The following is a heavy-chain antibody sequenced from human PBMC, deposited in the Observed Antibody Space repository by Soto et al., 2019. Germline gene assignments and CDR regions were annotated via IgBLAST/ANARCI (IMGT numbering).Heavy chain of an antibody. CDR1: GDSIATGGYY. D-gene: IGHD2-15*01. Sequence: QVQLQESGPGLVKPSQTLSLTCTGSGDSIATGGYYGDWISQNPGKGPEWLGSIHYSGCTYYNQSLKSRLTISLDTSQNQFSLHLSSVTAAAKAGYSWATTPDGISGRTPLLFDSSGQGTLVTGSS. CDR2: IHYSGCT. CDR3: ATTPDGISGRTPLLFDS. V-gene: IGHV4-31*03. J-gene: IGHJ4*02.